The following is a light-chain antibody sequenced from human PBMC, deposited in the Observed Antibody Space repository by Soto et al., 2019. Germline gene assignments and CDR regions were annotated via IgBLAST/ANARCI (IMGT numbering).Light chain of an antibody. Sequence: QSALTQPASVSGSPGQSITISCTGSSTDVGSYNVVSWYQQHPGKAPQLIIYEVSNRPSGVSDRFFGSKSGNTAPLTISGLQAEDEADYYCCAYTGENTWLFGGGTKLTVL. V-gene: IGLV2-23*02. CDR3: CAYTGENTWL. CDR1: STDVGSYNV. J-gene: IGLJ2*01. CDR2: EVS.